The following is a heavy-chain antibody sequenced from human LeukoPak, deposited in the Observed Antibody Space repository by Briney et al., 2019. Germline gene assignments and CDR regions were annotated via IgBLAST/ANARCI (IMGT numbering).Heavy chain of an antibody. Sequence: GGSLRLSCVASGFTFSTHSMNWVRQAPGKGLMWISYISSSSSTIYYADSVKGRFTISRDNSKNTLYLQMNSLRAEDTAVYYCAKPYSSGWTTDAFDIWGQGTMVTVSS. D-gene: IGHD6-19*01. V-gene: IGHV3-48*01. CDR1: GFTFSTHS. J-gene: IGHJ3*02. CDR3: AKPYSSGWTTDAFDI. CDR2: ISSSSSTI.